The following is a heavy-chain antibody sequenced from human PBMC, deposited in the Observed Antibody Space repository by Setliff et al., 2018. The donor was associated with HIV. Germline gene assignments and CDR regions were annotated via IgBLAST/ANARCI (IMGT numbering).Heavy chain of an antibody. CDR3: AREGGGHSTAFDY. J-gene: IGHJ4*02. CDR2: IIPIFGTT. V-gene: IGHV1-69*06. D-gene: IGHD4-17*01. CDR1: GGTFSSFG. Sequence: ASVKVSCKTSGGTFSSFGISWVRQAPGQGLEWMGRIIPIFGTTNHAQKFQGRVTITADKSTSTAYMELSSLRSEDTAVYYCAREGGGHSTAFDYWGQGTLVTVSS.